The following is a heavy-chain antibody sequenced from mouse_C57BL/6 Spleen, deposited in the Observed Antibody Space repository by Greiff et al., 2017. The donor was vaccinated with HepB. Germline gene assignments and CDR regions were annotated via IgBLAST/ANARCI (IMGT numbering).Heavy chain of an antibody. J-gene: IGHJ2*01. CDR1: GYAFSSSW. V-gene: IGHV1-82*01. CDR3: ARGGLRRCYFDY. D-gene: IGHD2-4*01. Sequence: QVQLQQSGPELVKPGASVKISCKASGYAFSSSWMNWVKQRPGKGLEWIGRIYPGDGDTNYNGKFKGKATLTADKSSSPAYMQLSSLASEDSAVYFCARGGLRRCYFDYWGQGTTLTVSS. CDR2: IYPGDGDT.